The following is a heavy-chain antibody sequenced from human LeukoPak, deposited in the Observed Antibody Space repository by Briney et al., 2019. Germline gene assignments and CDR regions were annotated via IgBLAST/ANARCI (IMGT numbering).Heavy chain of an antibody. D-gene: IGHD2-15*01. V-gene: IGHV4-30-2*01. CDR2: IYHSGST. CDR1: GDSISSDGYS. Sequence: SETLSLTCAVSGDSISSDGYSWSWIRQPPGKGLEWIVYIYHSGSTYYNPSLKSRVTISVDRSKNQFSLKLSSVTAADTAVYYCARETRYCSGGSCYSGMDVWGQGTTVTVSS. CDR3: ARETRYCSGGSCYSGMDV. J-gene: IGHJ6*02.